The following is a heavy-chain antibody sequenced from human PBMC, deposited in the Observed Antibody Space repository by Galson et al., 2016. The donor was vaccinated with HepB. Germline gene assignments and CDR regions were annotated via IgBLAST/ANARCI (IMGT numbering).Heavy chain of an antibody. CDR1: WDSVSSNSAA. J-gene: IGHJ6*02. D-gene: IGHD5-18*01. CDR2: TYYRSKWYN. CDR3: ARERRGYNYGYYYYGMDV. Sequence: CAISWDSVSSNSAAWTWIRQSPSRGLEWLGRTYYRSKWYNDYAVSVKSRIKINPDTFKNQFSLQQNSVTPEDTAVYYCARERRGYNYGYYYYGMDVWGQGTTVTVSS. V-gene: IGHV6-1*01.